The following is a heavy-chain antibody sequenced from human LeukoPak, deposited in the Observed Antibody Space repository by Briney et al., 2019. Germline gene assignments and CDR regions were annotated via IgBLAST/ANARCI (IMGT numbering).Heavy chain of an antibody. D-gene: IGHD3-16*01. CDR1: SGSFSDFY. J-gene: IGHJ4*02. V-gene: IGHV4-34*01. CDR3: ASRLRHLLGY. CDR2: ISHSGST. Sequence: PSETLSLTCAVYSGSFSDFYWSWIRQSPGKGLEWIGEISHSGSTHYSSALKSRVTISIDKSKNQFSLKLTSVTVADTAVYYCASRLRHLLGYWGQGNLVTVSS.